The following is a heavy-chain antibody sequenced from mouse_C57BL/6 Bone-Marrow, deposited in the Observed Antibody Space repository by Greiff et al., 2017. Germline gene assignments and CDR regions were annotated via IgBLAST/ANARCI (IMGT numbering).Heavy chain of an antibody. CDR3: AINYYGRSYDD. CDR2: ISSGGSYT. CDR1: GFTFSSYG. V-gene: IGHV5-6*01. Sequence: EVKLMESGGDLVKPGGSLNLSCAASGFTFSSYGMSWVRQTPDKRLEWVATISSGGSYTPYPDSVKGRFTISRDNAKTTRYLQMSSLKSEDTARCYCAINYYGRSYDDWGQGTTLTVSS. D-gene: IGHD1-1*01. J-gene: IGHJ2*01.